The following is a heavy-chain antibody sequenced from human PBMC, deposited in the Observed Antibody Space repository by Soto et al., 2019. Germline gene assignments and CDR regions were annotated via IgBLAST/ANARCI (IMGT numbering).Heavy chain of an antibody. D-gene: IGHD4-17*01. CDR2: IKQDGSEK. Sequence: GSLRLSCAASGFTFSSYWMSWVRQAPGKGLEWVANIKQDGSEKYYVDSVKVRFTISRDNAKNSLYLQMNSLRAEDTAVYYCARSQVYGVYVCAFDISGQGTMVTVSS. V-gene: IGHV3-7*01. CDR3: ARSQVYGVYVCAFDI. CDR1: GFTFSSYW. J-gene: IGHJ3*02.